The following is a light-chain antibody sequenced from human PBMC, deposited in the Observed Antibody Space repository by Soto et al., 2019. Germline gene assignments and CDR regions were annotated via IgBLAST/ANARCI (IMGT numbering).Light chain of an antibody. CDR3: LQHTTFPWT. J-gene: IGKJ1*01. Sequence: DIQMTQSPSSVTASIGDRVSSTCRASQDIRDDLGWYQQKPGKAPKRLIFGASSMQSGVTSRFSGSGSGTEFSLTISNLQPEDFATYYCLQHTTFPWTFGQGTKVEVK. CDR2: GAS. V-gene: IGKV1-17*02. CDR1: QDIRDD.